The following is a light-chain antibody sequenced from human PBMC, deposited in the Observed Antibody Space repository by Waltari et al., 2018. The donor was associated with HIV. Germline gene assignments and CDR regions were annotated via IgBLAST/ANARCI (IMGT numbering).Light chain of an antibody. CDR3: QQYNNWPPRS. Sequence: EIVMTHSPATLSVSPGERATLSCRASQSVSSNLAWYQQKPGQAPRLLIYGASTRATGIPARFSGSGSGTEFTLTISSLQSEDFVVYYCQQYNNWPPRSFGQGTKVEIK. J-gene: IGKJ1*01. V-gene: IGKV3-15*01. CDR1: QSVSSN. CDR2: GAS.